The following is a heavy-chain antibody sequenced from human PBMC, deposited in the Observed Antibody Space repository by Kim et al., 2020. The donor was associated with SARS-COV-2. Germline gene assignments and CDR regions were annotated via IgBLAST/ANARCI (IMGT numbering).Heavy chain of an antibody. V-gene: IGHV4-59*01. CDR1: GGSISSYY. Sequence: SETLSLTCTVSGGSISSYYWSWIRQPPGKGLEWIGYIYYSGSTNYNPSLKSRVTISVDTSKNQFSLKLSSVTAADTAVYYCARGCRVTPVERNNWFDPWGQGTLVTVSS. CDR2: IYYSGST. D-gene: IGHD1-1*01. CDR3: ARGCRVTPVERNNWFDP. J-gene: IGHJ5*02.